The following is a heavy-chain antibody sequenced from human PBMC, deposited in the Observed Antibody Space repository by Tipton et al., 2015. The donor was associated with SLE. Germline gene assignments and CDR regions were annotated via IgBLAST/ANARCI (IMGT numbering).Heavy chain of an antibody. V-gene: IGHV4-59*01. Sequence: TLSLTCAVCGGSFSAYYWSWIRQPPGKGLEWIGNIYYSGSTNYNPSLKSRVTISVDMSRNLFSLNLSSVTAADTAVYYCARGKRHYDVLTGYYSKPHYFDFWGQGTVVAVSP. CDR1: GGSFSAYY. CDR2: IYYSGST. D-gene: IGHD3-9*01. J-gene: IGHJ4*02. CDR3: ARGKRHYDVLTGYYSKPHYFDF.